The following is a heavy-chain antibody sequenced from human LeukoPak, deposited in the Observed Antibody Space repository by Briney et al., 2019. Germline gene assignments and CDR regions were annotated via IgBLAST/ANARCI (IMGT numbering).Heavy chain of an antibody. V-gene: IGHV3-74*01. CDR2: INSDGSST. CDR3: ARGKVGVAGNSNWFDP. J-gene: IGHJ5*01. D-gene: IGHD6-19*01. Sequence: GGSLTLSCAASGFTFSSYCMHWVRHAPGKGLVWVSHINSDGSSTSYADSVKGRFTVSRDNAKKSLYLQMNSLRAADTAVYYCARGKVGVAGNSNWFDPWGQGTLVTVSS. CDR1: GFTFSSYC.